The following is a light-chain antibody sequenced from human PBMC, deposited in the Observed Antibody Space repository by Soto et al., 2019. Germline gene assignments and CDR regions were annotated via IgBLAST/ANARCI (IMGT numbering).Light chain of an antibody. V-gene: IGKV3-20*01. J-gene: IGKJ1*01. CDR1: QSVCDSH. Sequence: EIVLTQSPGTLSLSPGERATLSCRASQSVCDSHLAWYQQKPGQAPSLLIYETSSRATGIPDRFRGSGSGTEFALTITRVEPEDVAMYFCQHYGSSPVTFGQGTKVEI. CDR3: QHYGSSPVT. CDR2: ETS.